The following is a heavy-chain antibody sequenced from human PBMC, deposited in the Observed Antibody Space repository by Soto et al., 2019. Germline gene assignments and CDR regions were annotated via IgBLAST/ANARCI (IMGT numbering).Heavy chain of an antibody. D-gene: IGHD3-16*02. Sequence: GGSLRLSCAASGFTFSSYAMHWVRQAPGKGLEYVSAISSNGGSTYYANSVKGRFTISRDNSKNTLYLQMGSLRAEDMAVYYCARSVDYDYIWGSYRRNWFDPWGQGTLVTVSS. CDR2: ISSNGGST. V-gene: IGHV3-64*01. CDR1: GFTFSSYA. CDR3: ARSVDYDYIWGSYRRNWFDP. J-gene: IGHJ5*02.